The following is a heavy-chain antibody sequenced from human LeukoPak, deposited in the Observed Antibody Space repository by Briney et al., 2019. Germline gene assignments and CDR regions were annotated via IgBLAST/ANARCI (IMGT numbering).Heavy chain of an antibody. J-gene: IGHJ4*02. Sequence: GGSLRLSCAASGFTFDDYAMHWVRQAPGKGLEWVSGLSWNSGHIGYADSVKGRFTISRDNSKNTLYLQMNSLRAEDTAVYYCAKAVEMATLFDYWGQGTLVTVSS. CDR2: LSWNSGHI. CDR3: AKAVEMATLFDY. V-gene: IGHV3-9*01. D-gene: IGHD5-24*01. CDR1: GFTFDDYA.